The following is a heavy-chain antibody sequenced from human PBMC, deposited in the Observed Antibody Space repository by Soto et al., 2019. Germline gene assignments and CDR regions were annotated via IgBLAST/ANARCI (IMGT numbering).Heavy chain of an antibody. D-gene: IGHD6-13*01. V-gene: IGHV4-39*01. CDR3: ATYSSPALYYYGMGV. CDR2: THYSGST. Sequence: PSENRSLTCTVAGGSSSRSSYYWGWIGQTPGKGLEGIGSTHYSGSTYYNPSLKSRVTISVDTSKNQFSLKLSSVTAADTAVYYCATYSSPALYYYGMGVWGQGTTV. J-gene: IGHJ6*02. CDR1: GGSSSRSSYY.